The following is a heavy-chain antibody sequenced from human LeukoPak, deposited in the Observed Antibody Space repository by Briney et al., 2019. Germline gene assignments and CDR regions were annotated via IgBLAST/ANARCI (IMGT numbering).Heavy chain of an antibody. CDR1: GFTFSSYS. CDR2: ISSSSSTI. CDR3: ARYANHGFDY. J-gene: IGHJ4*02. V-gene: IGHV3-48*01. Sequence: GGSLRLSCAASGFTFSSYSMNWVRQAPGKGLEWVSYISSSSSTIYYADSVKGRFTISRGNAKNSLYLQMNSLRAEDTAVYYCARYANHGFDYWGQGTLVTVSS.